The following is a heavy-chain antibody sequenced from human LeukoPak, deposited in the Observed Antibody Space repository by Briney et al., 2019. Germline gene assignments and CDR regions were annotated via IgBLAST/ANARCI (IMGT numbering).Heavy chain of an antibody. D-gene: IGHD3-3*01. J-gene: IGHJ4*02. Sequence: GGSLRLSCAASGFTFSSYAMSRVRQAPGKGLEWVSAISGSGGSTYYADSVKGRFTISRDNSKNTLYLQMNSLRAEDTAVYYCANPGYDFWSGYSTGYFDYWGQGTLVTVSS. CDR3: ANPGYDFWSGYSTGYFDY. V-gene: IGHV3-23*01. CDR1: GFTFSSYA. CDR2: ISGSGGST.